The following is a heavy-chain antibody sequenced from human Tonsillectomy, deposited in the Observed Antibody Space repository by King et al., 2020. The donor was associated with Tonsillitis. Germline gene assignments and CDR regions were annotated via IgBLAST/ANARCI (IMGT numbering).Heavy chain of an antibody. V-gene: IGHV3-48*01. J-gene: IGHJ3*02. CDR1: GFTFNTYG. D-gene: IGHD3-10*01. CDR2: ISSSSSAI. Sequence: QLVQSGGGLVQPGGSLRLSCAASGFTFNTYGMNWVRQAPGKGLEWVSYISSSSSAIFYADSVKGRFTISRDNAKNSLYLQIYSLRGDDTAVYYCARAPGWVRGVVIFDTWG. CDR3: ARAPGWVRGVVIFDT.